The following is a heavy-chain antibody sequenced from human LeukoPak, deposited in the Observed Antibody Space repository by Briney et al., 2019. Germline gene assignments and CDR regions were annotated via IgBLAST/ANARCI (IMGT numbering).Heavy chain of an antibody. CDR1: GFTFSYYA. D-gene: IGHD3-16*01. CDR2: ISGSGGRT. V-gene: IGHV3-23*01. J-gene: IGHJ3*02. Sequence: GGSLRLSCAASGFTFSYYAMSWVRQAPGKGLEWVSGISGSGGRTYYADSVKGRFTISRDNSKNTLDLQMNSLRAEDTAVYYCAKDEGWITATFDIWGQGTMVTVSS. CDR3: AKDEGWITATFDI.